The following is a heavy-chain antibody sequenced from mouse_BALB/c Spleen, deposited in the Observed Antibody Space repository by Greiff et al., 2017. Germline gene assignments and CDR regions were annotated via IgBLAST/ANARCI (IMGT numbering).Heavy chain of an antibody. CDR3: ASGVTTFAY. V-gene: IGHV3-2*02. D-gene: IGHD2-2*01. J-gene: IGHJ3*01. CDR2: ISYSGST. CDR1: GYSITSDYA. Sequence: EVQLKESGPGLVKPSQSLSLTCTVTGYSITSDYAWNWIRQFPGNKLEWMGYISYSGSTSYNPSLKSRISITRDTSKNQFFLQLNSVTTEDTATYYCASGVTTFAYWGQGTLVTVSA.